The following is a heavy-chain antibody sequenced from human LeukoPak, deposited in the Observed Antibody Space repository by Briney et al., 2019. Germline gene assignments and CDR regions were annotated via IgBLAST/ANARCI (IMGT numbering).Heavy chain of an antibody. CDR2: IYYSGST. V-gene: IGHV4-59*01. CDR1: GGSISSYY. CDR3: ASSGYYLAHFDY. Sequence: PSETLSLTCTVSGGSISSYYWSWIRQPPGKGLEWIGYIYYSGSTNYNPSPKSRVTISVDTSKNQFSLKLSSVTAADTAVYYCASSGYYLAHFDYWGQGTLVTVSS. J-gene: IGHJ4*02. D-gene: IGHD3-22*01.